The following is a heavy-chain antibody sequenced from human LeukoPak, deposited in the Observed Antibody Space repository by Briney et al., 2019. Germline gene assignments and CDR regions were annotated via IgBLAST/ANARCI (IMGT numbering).Heavy chain of an antibody. Sequence: GGSLRLSCAASGFSFSSYDMYWVRQAPGKGREWVAFIRYDGNNKYYADSVKGRFTISRDNSESTLYLQLNSLRAEDTAVYYCTTITVASHFDYWGPGTLVTVSS. J-gene: IGHJ4*02. D-gene: IGHD6-19*01. CDR2: IRYDGNNK. CDR3: TTITVASHFDY. V-gene: IGHV3-30*02. CDR1: GFSFSSYD.